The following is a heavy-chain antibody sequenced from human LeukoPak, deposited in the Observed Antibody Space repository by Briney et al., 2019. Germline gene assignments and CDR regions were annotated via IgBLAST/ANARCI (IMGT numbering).Heavy chain of an antibody. CDR2: IKRKSDGGTT. CDR1: GFTFSSYA. V-gene: IGHV3-15*01. J-gene: IGHJ4*02. CDR3: TTSGVYFDY. Sequence: PGGSLRLSCAASGFTFSSYALSWVRQAPGKGLEWVGRIKRKSDGGTTDYAAPVKGRFTISRDDSKNTLYLQMNSLKTEDTAVYYCTTSGVYFDYWGQGTLVTVSS.